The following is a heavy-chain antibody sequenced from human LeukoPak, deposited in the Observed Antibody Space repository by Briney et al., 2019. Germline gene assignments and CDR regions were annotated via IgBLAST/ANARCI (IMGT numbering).Heavy chain of an antibody. J-gene: IGHJ3*02. CDR1: GGSISIGDYY. D-gene: IGHD4-23*01. CDR3: ARVDYGGNSGAFDI. V-gene: IGHV4-30-4*08. Sequence: SETLSPTCTVSGGSISIGDYYWSWIRQPPGKGLEWIGYIYYSGSTYYNPSLKSRVTISVDTSKNQFSLKLSSVTAADTAVYYCARVDYGGNSGAFDIWGQGTMVTVSS. CDR2: IYYSGST.